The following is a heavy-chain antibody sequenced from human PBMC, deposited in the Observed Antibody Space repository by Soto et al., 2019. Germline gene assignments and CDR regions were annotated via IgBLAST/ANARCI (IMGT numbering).Heavy chain of an antibody. CDR1: GFTFSIYA. CDR2: ISGSGGST. D-gene: IGHD6-6*01. Sequence: GSLRLSCAASGFTFSIYAMSWVRQAPGKGLEWVSAISGSGGSTYYADSVKGRFTISRDNSKNTLYLQMNSLRAEDTAVYYCAKGGSSPYYYYGMDVWGQGTTVTV. CDR3: AKGGSSPYYYYGMDV. V-gene: IGHV3-23*01. J-gene: IGHJ6*02.